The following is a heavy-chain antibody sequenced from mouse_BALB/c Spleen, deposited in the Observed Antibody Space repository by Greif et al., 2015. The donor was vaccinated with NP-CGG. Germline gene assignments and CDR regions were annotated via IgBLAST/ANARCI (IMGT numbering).Heavy chain of an antibody. V-gene: IGHV1S81*02. CDR3: TRLHYFTDAMDY. CDR2: INPSNGGT. Sequence: LQESGAELVKPGASVKLSCKASGYTFTSYYMYWVKQRPGQGLEWIGGINPSNGGTNFNEKFKSKATLTVDKSSSTAYMQLSSLTSEDSAVYYCTRLHYFTDAMDYWGQGTSVTVSS. J-gene: IGHJ4*01. D-gene: IGHD1-2*01. CDR1: GYTFTSYY.